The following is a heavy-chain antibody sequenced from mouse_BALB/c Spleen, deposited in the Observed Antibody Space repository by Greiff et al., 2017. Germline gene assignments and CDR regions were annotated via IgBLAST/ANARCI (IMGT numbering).Heavy chain of an antibody. CDR1: GYTFTNYW. Sequence: VKLMESGAELVRPGTSVKISCKASGYTFTNYWLGWVKQRPGHGLEWIGDIYPGGGYTNYNEKFKGKATLTADTSSSTAYMQLSSLTSEDSAVYFCARSNYYGSSYPYFDYWGQGTTLTVSS. V-gene: IGHV1-63*02. D-gene: IGHD1-1*01. CDR3: ARSNYYGSSYPYFDY. J-gene: IGHJ2*01. CDR2: IYPGGGYT.